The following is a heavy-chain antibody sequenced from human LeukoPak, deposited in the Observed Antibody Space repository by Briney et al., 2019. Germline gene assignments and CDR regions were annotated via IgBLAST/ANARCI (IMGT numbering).Heavy chain of an antibody. Sequence: PRGSLRLSCAASGFTFSSYGMSWVRQAPGKGLEWVSAISGSGDTTYFADSVKGRFTISRDNSKNTLYLQMNSLRAEDTAVYYCAKDRVGATLYFDFWGQGTLLTVSS. CDR1: GFTFSSYG. CDR3: AKDRVGATLYFDF. J-gene: IGHJ4*02. CDR2: ISGSGDTT. V-gene: IGHV3-23*01. D-gene: IGHD1-26*01.